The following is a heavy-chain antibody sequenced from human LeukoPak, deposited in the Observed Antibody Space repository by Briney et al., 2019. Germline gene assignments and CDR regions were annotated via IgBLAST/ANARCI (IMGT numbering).Heavy chain of an antibody. CDR3: ARDQIRGLDY. CDR2: IIPIFGTA. J-gene: IGHJ4*02. V-gene: IGHV1-69*05. D-gene: IGHD3-10*01. CDR1: GYTFTSYY. Sequence: ASVKVSCKASGYTFTSYYMHWVRQAPGQGLEWMGGIIPIFGTANYAQKFQGRVTITTDESTSTAYMELSSLRSEDTAVYYCARDQIRGLDYWGQGTLVTVSS.